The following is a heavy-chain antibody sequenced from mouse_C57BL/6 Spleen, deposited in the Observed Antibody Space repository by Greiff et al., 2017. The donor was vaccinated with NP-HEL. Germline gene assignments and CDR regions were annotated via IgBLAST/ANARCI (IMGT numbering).Heavy chain of an antibody. CDR2: ISSGSSTI. D-gene: IGHD2-1*01. CDR1: GFTFSDYG. J-gene: IGHJ1*03. CDR3: ARNYDGNVLGDFDV. V-gene: IGHV5-17*01. Sequence: DVLLVESGGGLVKPGGSLKLSCAASGFTFSDYGMHWVRQAPEKGLEWVAYISSGSSTIYYADTVKGRFTISRDNAHNTLFLQMTSLRSEDTAMYYCARNYDGNVLGDFDVWGTGTTVTVAS.